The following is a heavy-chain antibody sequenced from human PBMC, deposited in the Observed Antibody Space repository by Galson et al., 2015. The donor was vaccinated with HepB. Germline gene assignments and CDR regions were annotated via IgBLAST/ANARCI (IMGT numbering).Heavy chain of an antibody. V-gene: IGHV3-15*07. CDR3: TTDPFYYYDSSVLDAFDI. D-gene: IGHD3-22*01. J-gene: IGHJ3*02. CDR2: IKSKTDGGTT. Sequence: SLRLSCAASGFTFSNAWMNWVRQAPGKGLEWVGRIKSKTDGGTTDYAAPVKGRFTISRDDSKNTLYLQMNSLKTEDTAVYYCTTDPFYYYDSSVLDAFDIWGQGTMVTVSS. CDR1: GFTFSNAW.